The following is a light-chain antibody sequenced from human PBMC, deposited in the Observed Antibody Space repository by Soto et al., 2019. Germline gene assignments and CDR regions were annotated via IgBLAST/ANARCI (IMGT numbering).Light chain of an antibody. CDR1: SSDVGGYNY. V-gene: IGLV2-14*01. J-gene: IGLJ2*01. CDR2: DVS. Sequence: QSVLTQPASVSGSPGQSITISCTGTSSDVGGYNYVSWYQQHPGKAPKLMIYDVSNRPSGVSNRFSGSKSGNTASLTISGLQAEDEADFYCSSYTSTYTVVFGGETKLTVL. CDR3: SSYTSTYTVV.